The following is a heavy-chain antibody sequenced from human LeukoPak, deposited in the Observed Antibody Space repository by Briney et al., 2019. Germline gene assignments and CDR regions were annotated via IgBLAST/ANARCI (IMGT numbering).Heavy chain of an antibody. D-gene: IGHD5-24*01. CDR1: GGSISSHY. V-gene: IGHV4-59*11. CDR3: ARDRAGDGYNYVPFDY. J-gene: IGHJ4*02. CDR2: IYYSGST. Sequence: SETLSLTCTVSGGSISSHYWSWIRQPPGKGLEWIGYIYYSGSTNYNPSLKSRVTISVDTSKNQFSLKPSSVTAADTAVYYCARDRAGDGYNYVPFDYWGQGTLVTVSS.